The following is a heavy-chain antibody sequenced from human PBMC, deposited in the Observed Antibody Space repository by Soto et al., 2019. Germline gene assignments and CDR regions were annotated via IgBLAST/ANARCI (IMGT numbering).Heavy chain of an antibody. CDR3: AREVRGGFTGIFDQ. V-gene: IGHV4-4*07. J-gene: IGHJ4*02. CDR1: GDSISDYFY. D-gene: IGHD2-15*01. CDR2: IYTDGTT. Sequence: QVQLQGSGPGQVKPSETLSLTYTVSGDSISDYFYWSWIRQPAGKGLEWIGRIYTDGTTKYNPSLKRRVTLSLDKSKNQFSLRLSSVTAAVTAVYYFAREVRGGFTGIFDQWGRGSRVTVSS.